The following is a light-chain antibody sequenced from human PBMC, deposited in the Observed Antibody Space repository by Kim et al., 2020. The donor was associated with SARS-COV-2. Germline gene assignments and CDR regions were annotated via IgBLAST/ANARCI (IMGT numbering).Light chain of an antibody. CDR2: NSI. CDR1: SSNIGRNI. J-gene: IGLJ2*01. CDR3: ASWDDSLNVVL. Sequence: GQRVSIACSGDSSNIGRNIVSWYQLLPGKAPTLLIYNSIDRPSGVPDRFSCSKSGASASLAISGLQSEDEADYYCASWDDSLNVVLFGGGTQLTVL. V-gene: IGLV1-44*01.